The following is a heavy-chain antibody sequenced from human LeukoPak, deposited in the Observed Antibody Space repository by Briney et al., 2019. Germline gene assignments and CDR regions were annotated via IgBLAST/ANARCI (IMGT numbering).Heavy chain of an antibody. CDR3: ARRRQWLVDGAFDI. V-gene: IGHV4-59*08. J-gene: IGHJ3*02. CDR2: IYYSGST. D-gene: IGHD6-19*01. Sequence: SETLSLTCTVSGGSISSYYWSWIRQPPGKGLEWIGYIYYSGSTNYNPSLKSRVTISVDTSKNQFSLKLSSVTAADTAVYYCARRRQWLVDGAFDIWGQGTMVTVSS. CDR1: GGSISSYY.